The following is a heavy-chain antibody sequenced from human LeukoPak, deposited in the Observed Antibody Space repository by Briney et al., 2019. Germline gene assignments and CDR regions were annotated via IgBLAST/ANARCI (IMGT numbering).Heavy chain of an antibody. CDR2: IHHSGTT. CDR3: ARTRETTVGDFDS. V-gene: IGHV4-38-2*02. J-gene: IGHJ4*02. CDR1: GYSISSAYY. D-gene: IGHD4-23*01. Sequence: SETLSLACTVSGYSISSAYYWGWIRQPPEKGLEWLGSIHHSGTTYHNPSLKSRVTISVDTSKNQFSLRLSSVTAADTAVYYCARTRETTVGDFDSWGQGTLVTVSS.